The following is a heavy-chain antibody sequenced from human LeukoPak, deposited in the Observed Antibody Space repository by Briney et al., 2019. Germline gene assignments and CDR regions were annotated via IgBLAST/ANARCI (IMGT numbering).Heavy chain of an antibody. CDR3: ARRPVSWYSKGFLAYFDY. Sequence: WIRQPPGKGLEWIGSIYYSGSTYYNPSLKSRVTISVDTSKNQFSLKLSSVTAADTAVYYCARRPVSWYSKGFLAYFDYWGQGTLVTVSS. J-gene: IGHJ4*02. CDR2: IYYSGST. D-gene: IGHD3-3*01. V-gene: IGHV4-39*01.